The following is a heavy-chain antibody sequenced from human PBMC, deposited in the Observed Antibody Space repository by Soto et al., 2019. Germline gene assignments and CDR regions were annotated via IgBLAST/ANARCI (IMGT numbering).Heavy chain of an antibody. J-gene: IGHJ6*02. CDR3: ARDLWGYCGTDCYPLDV. Sequence: QVQLQESGPGLVKPSETLSLTCTVSGGSISSYYWSWIRQPPGKGLEWIGYMYNTGSTVYNPSLRWRVTISVDTSKNQFSLKLNAVTAADTAVYYCARDLWGYCGTDCYPLDVWGQGTTVTVSS. D-gene: IGHD2-21*02. CDR1: GGSISSYY. CDR2: MYNTGST. V-gene: IGHV4-59*01.